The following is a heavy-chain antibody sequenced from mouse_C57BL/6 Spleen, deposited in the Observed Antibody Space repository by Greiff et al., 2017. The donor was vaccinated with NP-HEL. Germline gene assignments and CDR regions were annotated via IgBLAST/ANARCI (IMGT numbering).Heavy chain of an antibody. V-gene: IGHV1-15*01. J-gene: IGHJ3*01. CDR1: GYTFTDYE. Sequence: VQLQESGAELVRPGASVTLSCKASGYTFTDYEMHWVKQTPVHGLEWIGAIDPETGGTAYNQKFKGKAILTADKSSSTAYMELRSLTSEDSAVYYCTYSTKFAYWGQGTLVTVSA. D-gene: IGHD2-5*01. CDR2: IDPETGGT. CDR3: TYSTKFAY.